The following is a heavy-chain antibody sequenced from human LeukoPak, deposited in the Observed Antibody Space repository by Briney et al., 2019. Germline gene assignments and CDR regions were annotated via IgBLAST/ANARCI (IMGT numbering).Heavy chain of an antibody. Sequence: SETLSLTCTVSGDSISSSSYSWGWIRQPPGKGLEWIGSIYYSGSTYYNPSLKSRVTISVDTSKNQFSLKLSSVTAADTAVYYCARDHTMVRGVTNAGHYYYYMDVWGKGTTVTISS. D-gene: IGHD3-10*01. CDR1: GDSISSSSYS. CDR2: IYYSGST. CDR3: ARDHTMVRGVTNAGHYYYYMDV. V-gene: IGHV4-39*07. J-gene: IGHJ6*03.